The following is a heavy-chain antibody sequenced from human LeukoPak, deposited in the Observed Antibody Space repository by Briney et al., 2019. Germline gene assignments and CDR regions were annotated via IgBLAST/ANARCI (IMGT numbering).Heavy chain of an antibody. Sequence: ASVKVSCKASGYTFTSYYMHWVRQAPGQGLEWMGWINPNSGGTNYAQKFQGRVTMTRDTSISTAYMELSRLRSDDTAVYYCAREKLRFLEWFRSYDAFDIWGQGTMVTVSS. J-gene: IGHJ3*02. CDR3: AREKLRFLEWFRSYDAFDI. D-gene: IGHD3-3*01. CDR1: GYTFTSYY. CDR2: INPNSGGT. V-gene: IGHV1-2*02.